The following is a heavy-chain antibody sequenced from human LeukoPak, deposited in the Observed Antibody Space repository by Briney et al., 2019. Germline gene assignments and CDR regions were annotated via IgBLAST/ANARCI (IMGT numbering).Heavy chain of an antibody. CDR3: ARKVSTGTHYYFYGMDV. J-gene: IGHJ6*02. D-gene: IGHD1-7*01. V-gene: IGHV3-53*01. CDR2: IYSGGST. CDR1: GFTVSSNY. Sequence: GGSLRLSCAASGFTVSSNYMSWVRQAPGKGLEWVSVIYSGGSTYYADSVKGRFTISRDNSKNTVFLQMNSLRADDTALYYCARKVSTGTHYYFYGMDVWGQGTTVTVSS.